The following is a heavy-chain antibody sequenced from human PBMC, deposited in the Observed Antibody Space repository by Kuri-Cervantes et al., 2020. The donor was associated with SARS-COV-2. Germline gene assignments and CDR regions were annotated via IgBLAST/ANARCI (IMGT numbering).Heavy chain of an antibody. Sequence: GGSRRLSCAAPGFTFSDNYMSGIGQAPGRGLEWVSYISSSGSTIYYAASVKGRFTMSRDNSKHTLYLQMNSLRAEDTGVYYCTKDNRSSSWDAFDIWGQGTMVTVSS. CDR2: ISSSGSTI. D-gene: IGHD6-13*01. CDR1: GFTFSDNY. V-gene: IGHV3-11*01. CDR3: TKDNRSSSWDAFDI. J-gene: IGHJ3*02.